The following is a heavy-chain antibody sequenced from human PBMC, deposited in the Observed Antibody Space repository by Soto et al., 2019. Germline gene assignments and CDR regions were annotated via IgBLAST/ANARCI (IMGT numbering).Heavy chain of an antibody. V-gene: IGHV3-23*01. Sequence: EVQLLESGGGLVQPGGSLRLSCATSGFTFSSYAMSCVRQAPVKGREWVSGISVSGDRRYDADSVKGRFTISRDNSKSTLYLKMTRLSAEDTAVYYCATIFRYGDPEYWGQGVLVTVSS. CDR1: GFTFSSYA. D-gene: IGHD2-21*02. CDR3: ATIFRYGDPEY. CDR2: ISVSGDRR. J-gene: IGHJ4*02.